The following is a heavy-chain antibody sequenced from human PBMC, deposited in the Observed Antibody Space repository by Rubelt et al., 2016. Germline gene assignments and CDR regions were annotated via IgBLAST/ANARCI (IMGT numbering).Heavy chain of an antibody. V-gene: IGHV4-34*01. Sequence: QVQLQQWGAGLLKPSETLSLTCAVYGGSFSGYYWSWIRQPPGKGLEWIGEINHSGSTNYNPSLKSRVTISVDTSKNQFSLKLSSVTAADTAVYYCASVGASKVATRTNDYWGQGTLVTVSS. D-gene: IGHD5-12*01. CDR1: GGSFSGYY. CDR3: ASVGASKVATRTNDY. J-gene: IGHJ4*02. CDR2: INHSGST.